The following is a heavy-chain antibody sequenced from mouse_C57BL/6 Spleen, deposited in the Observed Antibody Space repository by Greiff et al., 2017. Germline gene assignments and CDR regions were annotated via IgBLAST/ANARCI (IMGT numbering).Heavy chain of an antibody. CDR3: ARSGDGNYVFAY. D-gene: IGHD2-1*01. CDR1: GYTFTSYG. V-gene: IGHV1-81*01. CDR2: IYPRSGNT. Sequence: VQLKESGAELARPGASVKLSCKASGYTFTSYGISWVKQRTGQGLEWIGEIYPRSGNTYYNEKFKGKATLTADKSSSTAYMELRSLTSEDSAVYFCARSGDGNYVFAYWGQGTLVTVSA. J-gene: IGHJ3*01.